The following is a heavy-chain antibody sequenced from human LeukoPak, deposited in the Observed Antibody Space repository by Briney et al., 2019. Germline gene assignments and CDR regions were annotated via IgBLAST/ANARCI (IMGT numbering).Heavy chain of an antibody. CDR2: ISGGSDTI. CDR1: GFTFSSHS. Sequence: GGSLRLSCAASGFTFSSHSMNWVRQAPGKGLEWVSYISGGSDTIYYTDSVKGRFTIARDNAENSLYLQMSTLRAEDTAVYCCARLDRYYFDSSGYTYYYYMDVWGKVTTVTFSS. V-gene: IGHV3-48*01. CDR3: ARLDRYYFDSSGYTYYYYMDV. D-gene: IGHD3-22*01. J-gene: IGHJ6*03.